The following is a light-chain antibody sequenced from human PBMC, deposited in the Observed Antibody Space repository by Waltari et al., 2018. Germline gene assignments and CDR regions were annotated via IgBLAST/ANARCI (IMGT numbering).Light chain of an antibody. CDR2: DVN. V-gene: IGLV2-8*01. CDR3: SSYAGNNISL. J-gene: IGLJ2*01. Sequence: QSALTQPPSATGSPGQSVTISCTGTTSDVGTSTYVSWYQHRAGKAPKLIIFDVNKRPAGVPDRFSGSRSDNTASLTVSGLQAEDEADYYCSSYAGNNISLFGGGTKLTVL. CDR1: TSDVGTSTY.